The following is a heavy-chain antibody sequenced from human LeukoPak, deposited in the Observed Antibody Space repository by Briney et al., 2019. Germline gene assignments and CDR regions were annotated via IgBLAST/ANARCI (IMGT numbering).Heavy chain of an antibody. CDR3: ARPSLAYCSTTTCYAMDV. V-gene: IGHV3-30*01. CDR1: GFSFNTYA. J-gene: IGHJ6*03. CDR2: ISYDGRSR. Sequence: PGGSLRLSCEASGFSFNTYAMHWVRQAPGKGLEWLAVISYDGRSRYYADSVKGRFTISRDKIGNTLSLQLNSLRVDDTAVYYCARPSLAYCSTTTCYAMDVWGKGTSVTVSS. D-gene: IGHD2-2*01.